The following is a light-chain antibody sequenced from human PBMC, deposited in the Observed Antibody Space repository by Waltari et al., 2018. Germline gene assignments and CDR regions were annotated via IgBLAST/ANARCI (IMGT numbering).Light chain of an antibody. J-gene: IGKJ2*01. CDR2: WAS. CDR1: QSLLWSFNNNNY. Sequence: DIVMTQSPDSLAVSLGERATINYKSSQSLLWSFNNNNYLAWYQQKPGQPPKLLIHWASTRESGVPDRFSGSGSGADFTLTISSLQAEDVAVYYCQQYYSTPPTFGQGTKLEIK. V-gene: IGKV4-1*01. CDR3: QQYYSTPPT.